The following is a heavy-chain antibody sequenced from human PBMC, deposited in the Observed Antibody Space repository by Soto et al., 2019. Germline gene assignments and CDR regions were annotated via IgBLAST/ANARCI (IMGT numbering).Heavy chain of an antibody. Sequence: SVKVSCKASGGSFSSYAISCVRQAPGQGLEWMGGIIPIFGTANYAQKFQGRVTITADKSTSTAYMELSSLRSEDTAVYYCARQSSSWYGGFDYWGQGTLVTVS. CDR1: GGSFSSYA. CDR3: ARQSSSWYGGFDY. CDR2: IIPIFGTA. D-gene: IGHD6-13*01. V-gene: IGHV1-69*06. J-gene: IGHJ4*02.